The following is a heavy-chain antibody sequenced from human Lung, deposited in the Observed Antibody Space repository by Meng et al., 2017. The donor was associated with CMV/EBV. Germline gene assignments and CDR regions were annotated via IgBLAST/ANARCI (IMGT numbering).Heavy chain of an antibody. Sequence: SXTXSLXCTVSGGSVSSGTYYWSWIRQPPGKGLEWIGYVYYAGSTNYNPSLESRVTISVNTSKNQFLLKLTSVTAADTAKYYCARFATTVLTTWGPGTLVTVSS. CDR1: GGSVSSGTYY. CDR2: VYYAGST. D-gene: IGHD4-17*01. V-gene: IGHV4-61*01. J-gene: IGHJ4*02. CDR3: ARFATTVLTT.